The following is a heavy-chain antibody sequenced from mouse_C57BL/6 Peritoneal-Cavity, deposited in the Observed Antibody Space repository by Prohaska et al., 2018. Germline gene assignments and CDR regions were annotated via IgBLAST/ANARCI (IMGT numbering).Heavy chain of an antibody. CDR1: GYTFTAYN. J-gene: IGHJ2*01. CDR2: INPNNGGT. V-gene: IGHV1-18*01. Sequence: EVQLQQPGPELVKPGASVKIHCKASGYTFTAYNMDWVKQSNGKSLEWIGDINPNNGGTIYNQKFKGKATLTLAKSSSTAYMELRSVTSEDTAVYYFARRGNYFDYWGQGTTLTVSS. CDR3: ARRGNYFDY. D-gene: IGHD6-1*01.